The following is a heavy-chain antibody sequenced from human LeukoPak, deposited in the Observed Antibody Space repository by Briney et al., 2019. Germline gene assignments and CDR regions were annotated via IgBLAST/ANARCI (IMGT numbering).Heavy chain of an antibody. V-gene: IGHV3-23*01. J-gene: IGHJ3*01. CDR1: GFIFSSYA. Sequence: GGSLRLSCAASGFIFSSYAMTWVRQAPGKGLEWVSSIRGSGDGTSYADSVKGRFTMSRDNHQNTLYLQMNSLRAEDTAIYYCGRDPNGDFVGAFDFWGQGTLVTVSS. D-gene: IGHD4-17*01. CDR3: GRDPNGDFVGAFDF. CDR2: IRGSGDGT.